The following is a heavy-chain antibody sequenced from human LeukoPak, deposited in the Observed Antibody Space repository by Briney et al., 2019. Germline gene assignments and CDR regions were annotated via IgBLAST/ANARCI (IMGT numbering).Heavy chain of an antibody. CDR2: IFHSGNT. J-gene: IGHJ3*01. CDR1: GASISSHY. CDR3: ARLGDSRSSGIYAFDV. Sequence: PSETLSLTCSVSGASISSHYWNWIRQPPGKELEWIGYIFHSGNTKSNPSLTGRVTMSVDTSKMQISLKLTSVTAADTARYYCARLGDSRSSGIYAFDVWGQGTVVTVAS. D-gene: IGHD6-6*01. V-gene: IGHV4-59*11.